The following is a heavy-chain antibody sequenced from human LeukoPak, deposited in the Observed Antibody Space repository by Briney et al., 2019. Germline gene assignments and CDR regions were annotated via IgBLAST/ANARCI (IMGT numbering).Heavy chain of an antibody. CDR3: ARDRSYYDSSGFYYYYGMDV. CDR1: GFTVSSNY. D-gene: IGHD3-22*01. Sequence: PGGSLRLSCAASGFTVSSNYMSWVRQAPGKGLEWVSVIYSGGSTYYADSVKGRFTISRDNSKNTLYLLMNSLRAEDTAVYYCARDRSYYDSSGFYYYYGMDVWGQGTTVTVSS. V-gene: IGHV3-66*01. CDR2: IYSGGST. J-gene: IGHJ6*02.